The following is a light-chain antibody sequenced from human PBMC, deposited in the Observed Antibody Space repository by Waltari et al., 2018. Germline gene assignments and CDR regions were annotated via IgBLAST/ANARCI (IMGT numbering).Light chain of an antibody. CDR2: WSS. J-gene: IGKJ1*01. Sequence: DIVLTQSPDSLAGSLGGRAPINCKSNQTVLKTSDNKNFLGWYQQKSGQPPKLLLYWSSTRESGVPDRFTGSGSGTDFTLTISSLQPEDVAVYYCLQYYTTLPAFGQGTKVEIQ. CDR1: QTVLKTSDNKNF. V-gene: IGKV4-1*01. CDR3: LQYYTTLPA.